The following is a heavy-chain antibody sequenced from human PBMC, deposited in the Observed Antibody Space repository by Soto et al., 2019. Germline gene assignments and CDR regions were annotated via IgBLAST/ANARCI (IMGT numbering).Heavy chain of an antibody. CDR2: INHSGST. Sequence: QVQLQQWGAGLLKPSETLSLTCAVYGGSFSGYYWSWIRQPPGKGLEWIGEINHSGSTNYNPSLESRVTIAVDTSNNQFSLELSSVTAAATAVYYCARGIHFTMVRGGWFDPWGQGTLVTVSS. CDR3: ARGIHFTMVRGGWFDP. CDR1: GGSFSGYY. J-gene: IGHJ5*02. V-gene: IGHV4-34*01. D-gene: IGHD3-10*01.